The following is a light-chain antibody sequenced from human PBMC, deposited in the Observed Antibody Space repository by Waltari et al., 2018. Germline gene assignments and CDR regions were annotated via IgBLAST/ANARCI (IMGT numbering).Light chain of an antibody. CDR2: ENN. V-gene: IGLV1-51*02. Sequence: QSVLTQPPSVSAAPGQKVTISCSGSSSNIGNDYVFLYPQLPGTAPKLFIYENNKRPSGIPDRFSGSKSGTSATLGITGLQTGDEADYYCGTWDTSLSALIFGGGTKLTVL. CDR1: SSNIGNDY. CDR3: GTWDTSLSALI. J-gene: IGLJ2*01.